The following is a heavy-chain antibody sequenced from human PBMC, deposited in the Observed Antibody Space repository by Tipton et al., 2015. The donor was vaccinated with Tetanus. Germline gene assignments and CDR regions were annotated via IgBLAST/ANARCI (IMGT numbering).Heavy chain of an antibody. D-gene: IGHD1-7*01. CDR2: IFYGGTT. V-gene: IGHV4-59*01. CDR3: ARDLGTSGSH. J-gene: IGHJ4*02. Sequence: TLSLTCTVSGDSITSFYWSWIRQPPGKGLEWIGYIFYGGTTNYNPSLKSRVTISLDTSKNQFSLQLSSVTAADTAVYYRARDLGTSGSHWGQGTLVTVSS. CDR1: GDSITSFY.